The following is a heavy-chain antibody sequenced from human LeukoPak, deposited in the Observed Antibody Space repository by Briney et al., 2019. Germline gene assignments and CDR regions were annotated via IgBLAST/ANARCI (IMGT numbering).Heavy chain of an antibody. CDR2: ISGSGGST. Sequence: GGSLRLSCAASGFTFSSYAMSWVRQAPGKGLEWVSAISGSGGSTYYADSVKGRFTISRDNSKNTLYLQMNSLRAEDTAVYYCAKDSSITMIVTLLFDYWGQGTLVTVSS. D-gene: IGHD3-22*01. V-gene: IGHV3-23*01. CDR3: AKDSSITMIVTLLFDY. CDR1: GFTFSSYA. J-gene: IGHJ4*02.